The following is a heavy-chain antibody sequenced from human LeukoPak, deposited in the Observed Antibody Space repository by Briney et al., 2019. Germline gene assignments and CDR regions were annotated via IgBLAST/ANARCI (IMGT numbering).Heavy chain of an antibody. V-gene: IGHV3-64*01. CDR1: GFTFSTYS. CDR3: ARALSESRPFDY. CDR2: INSNGGST. Sequence: GGSLRLSCAASGFTFSTYSMNWVRQAPGKGLEYVSAINSNGGSTHYANSVKGRFTISRDNSKNTLYLQMGSLRAEDMAVYYCARALSESRPFDYWGQGTLVTVSS. J-gene: IGHJ4*02.